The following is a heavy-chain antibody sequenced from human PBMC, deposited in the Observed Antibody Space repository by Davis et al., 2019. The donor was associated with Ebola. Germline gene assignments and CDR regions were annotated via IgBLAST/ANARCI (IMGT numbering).Heavy chain of an antibody. CDR3: ASPQMATSQGYYYGMDV. CDR2: ISYDGSNK. V-gene: IGHV3-30*03. D-gene: IGHD5-24*01. CDR1: GFTFSSYG. Sequence: GGSLRLSCAASGFTFSSYGMHWVRQAPGKGLEWVAVISYDGSNKYYADSVKGRFTISRDNSKNTLYLQMNSLRAEDTAVYYCASPQMATSQGYYYGMDVWGQGTTVTVSS. J-gene: IGHJ6*02.